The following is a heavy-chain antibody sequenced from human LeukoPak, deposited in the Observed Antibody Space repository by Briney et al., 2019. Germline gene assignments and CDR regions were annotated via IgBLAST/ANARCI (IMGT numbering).Heavy chain of an antibody. J-gene: IGHJ5*02. CDR2: INSDGSST. CDR1: GFTFSSYW. D-gene: IGHD4-11*01. CDR3: ARDWRYSNYVAANWFDP. V-gene: IGHV3-74*01. Sequence: GGSLRLSCAASGFTFSSYWMHWVRQAPGKGLVWVSCINSDGSSTRYADSVKGRFTISRGNAKNTLYLQMNSLRAEDTAVYYCARDWRYSNYVAANWFDPWGQGTLVTVSS.